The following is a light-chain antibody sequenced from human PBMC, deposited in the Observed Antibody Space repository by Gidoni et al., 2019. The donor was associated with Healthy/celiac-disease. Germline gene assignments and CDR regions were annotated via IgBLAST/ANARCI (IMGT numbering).Light chain of an antibody. Sequence: DIVMTKSPDSLAVSLGERATINCKSSQSVLYSSNNKNYLAWYQQNTGQPPKLLIYWASTRESGVPDRFSGSGCGTDFTLTISSLQAEDVAVYYCQQYYSTPLTFXPXTKVDIK. CDR1: QSVLYSSNNKNY. CDR2: WAS. V-gene: IGKV4-1*01. CDR3: QQYYSTPLT. J-gene: IGKJ3*01.